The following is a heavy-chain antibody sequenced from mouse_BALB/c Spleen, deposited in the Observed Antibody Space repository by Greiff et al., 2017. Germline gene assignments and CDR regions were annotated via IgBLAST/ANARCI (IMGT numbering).Heavy chain of an antibody. V-gene: IGHV2-9*02. J-gene: IGHJ3*01. CDR3: ARHYDYDWTWFAY. CDR2: IWAGGST. D-gene: IGHD2-4*01. Sequence: VKLMESGPGLVAPSQSLSITCTVSGFSLTSYGVHWVRQPPGKGLEWLGVIWAGGSTNYNSAPMSRLSISKDNSKSQVFLKMNSLQTDDTAMYYCARHYDYDWTWFAYWGQGTLVTVSA. CDR1: GFSLTSYG.